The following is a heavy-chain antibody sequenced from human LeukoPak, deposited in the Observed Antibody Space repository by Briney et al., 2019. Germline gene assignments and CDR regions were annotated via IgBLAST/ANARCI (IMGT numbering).Heavy chain of an antibody. CDR2: ISTYYGNT. V-gene: IGHV1-18*01. CDR3: ARYEPAGTPVGY. CDR1: GYTFTSFG. D-gene: IGHD6-13*01. Sequence: ASVKVSCKASGYTFTSFGVAWVRQAPGHGLEWMGWISTYYGNTNYAQKLQGRVSMTTDTSTSTAYMELRSLRSDDTAVYYCARYEPAGTPVGYWGQGNLVTVSS. J-gene: IGHJ4*02.